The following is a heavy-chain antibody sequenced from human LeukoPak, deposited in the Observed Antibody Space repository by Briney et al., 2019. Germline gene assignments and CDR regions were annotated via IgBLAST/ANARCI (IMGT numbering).Heavy chain of an antibody. CDR3: ARGAVAGLDY. V-gene: IGHV4-59*01. Sequence: SETLSLTCTVSGGSISSYYWSWIRQPPGKGLEWIGYIYGTGSTNYNPSLKSRVTISVDTSKNQFSLKLRSVTAADTAVYYCARGAVAGLDYWGQGTLVTVSS. J-gene: IGHJ4*02. CDR2: IYGTGST. D-gene: IGHD6-19*01. CDR1: GGSISSYY.